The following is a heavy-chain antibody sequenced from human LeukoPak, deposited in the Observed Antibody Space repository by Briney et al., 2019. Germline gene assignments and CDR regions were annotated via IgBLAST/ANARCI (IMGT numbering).Heavy chain of an antibody. Sequence: GGSLEISCQGSGYLFTSYWIGWGRQVPGKGLEWMGIIYPGDSDTKYSPSFQGQVTISADNSITTAYLQWSSLKASDTAMYYCARIPTPAAMVDYWGQGTLVTVSS. J-gene: IGHJ4*02. V-gene: IGHV5-51*01. D-gene: IGHD2-2*01. CDR3: ARIPTPAAMVDY. CDR2: IYPGDSDT. CDR1: GYLFTSYW.